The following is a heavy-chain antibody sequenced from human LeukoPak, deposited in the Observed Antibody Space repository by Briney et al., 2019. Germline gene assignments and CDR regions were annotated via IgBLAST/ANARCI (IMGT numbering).Heavy chain of an antibody. CDR1: GGTFSSYA. J-gene: IGHJ4*02. D-gene: IGHD6-13*01. Sequence: SVKVSCKASGGTFSSYAISWVRQAPGQGVEWMGGIIPIFGTANYAQKFQGRVTITADESTSTAYMELSSLRSEDTAVYYCARGRSGQQLVPPFHYWGQGTLVTVSS. V-gene: IGHV1-69*13. CDR3: ARGRSGQQLVPPFHY. CDR2: IIPIFGTA.